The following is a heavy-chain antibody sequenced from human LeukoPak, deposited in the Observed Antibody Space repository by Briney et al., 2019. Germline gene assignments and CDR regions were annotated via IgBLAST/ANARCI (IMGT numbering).Heavy chain of an antibody. J-gene: IGHJ4*02. CDR3: ARHFLRGGFDS. CDR1: GGSINNYY. V-gene: IGHV4-59*08. CDR2: IYETGHT. Sequence: SETLSLTCTVSGGSINNYYWSWIRQPPGKGLEWIAYIYETGHTGYNPSLKTRVTISLDTSRNQFSLKLNSVTAADTAVYYCARHFLRGGFDSWGQGTLVAVSS. D-gene: IGHD5-12*01.